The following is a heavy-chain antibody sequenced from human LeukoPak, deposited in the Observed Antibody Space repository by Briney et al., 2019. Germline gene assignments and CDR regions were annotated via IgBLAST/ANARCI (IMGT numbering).Heavy chain of an antibody. CDR1: GYTFTSYG. V-gene: IGHV1-18*01. Sequence: ASVKVSCKASGYTFTSYGISWVRQAPGQGLEWMGWISAYNGNTNYAQKLQGRVTMTTDTSTSTAYMELRSLRSDDTAVYYCARVAYYNWNYKHPDYWGQGTPVTVSS. CDR3: ARVAYYNWNYKHPDY. CDR2: ISAYNGNT. J-gene: IGHJ4*02. D-gene: IGHD1-7*01.